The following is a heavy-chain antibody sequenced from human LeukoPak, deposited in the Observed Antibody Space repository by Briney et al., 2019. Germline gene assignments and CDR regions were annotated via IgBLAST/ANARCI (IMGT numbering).Heavy chain of an antibody. Sequence: PGGSLRLSCAASGLMFGTYWMSWVRQAPGKGLEWVATITRDGSEMYYVDSVKGRFTISRDDAMNSLYLQLNSLRAEDTAVYFCARTTIYGGRYFDSWGQGTLVTVSS. CDR2: ITRDGSEM. CDR1: GLMFGTYW. V-gene: IGHV3-7*01. D-gene: IGHD4-23*01. J-gene: IGHJ4*02. CDR3: ARTTIYGGRYFDS.